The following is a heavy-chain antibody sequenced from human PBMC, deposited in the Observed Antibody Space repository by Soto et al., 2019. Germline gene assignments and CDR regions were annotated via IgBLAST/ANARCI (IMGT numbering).Heavy chain of an antibody. V-gene: IGHV1-3*01. D-gene: IGHD1-26*01. CDR3: AIDIVSVGPRANDAFDV. CDR1: GFTFSDTL. J-gene: IGHJ3*01. Sequence: QVQLVQSGAEMKKPGASVNISCQASGFTFSDTLINWVRQGPGQGLECMGWINPANGNTRYTKSFQGRVTISTLSSASTAYLALSDLTSEDTAVYDCAIDIVSVGPRANDAFDVWGQGTMITVSS. CDR2: INPANGNT.